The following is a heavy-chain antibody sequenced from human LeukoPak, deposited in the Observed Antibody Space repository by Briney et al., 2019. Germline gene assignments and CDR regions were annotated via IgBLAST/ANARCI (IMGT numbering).Heavy chain of an antibody. CDR2: IIPIFGTA. J-gene: IGHJ6*03. CDR3: ARYYRDYYYMDV. CDR1: GGTFSSYA. Sequence: GASVKVSCKASGGTFSSYAISWVRQAPGQGLEWMGGIIPIFGTANYAQKFQGRVTITADESTSTAYMELSSLRSEDTAVYYCARYYRDYYYMDVWGKGTTVTVSS. D-gene: IGHD4-17*01. V-gene: IGHV1-69*13.